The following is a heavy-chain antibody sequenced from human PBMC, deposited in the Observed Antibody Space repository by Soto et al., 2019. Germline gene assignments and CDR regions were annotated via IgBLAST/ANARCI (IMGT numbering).Heavy chain of an antibody. V-gene: IGHV4-4*02. CDR3: ASVRGGYYYAMDV. CDR1: GGSISSSNW. CDR2: IYHSGST. J-gene: IGHJ6*02. D-gene: IGHD3-10*02. Sequence: PSETLSLTCTVSGGSISSSNWWSWVRQPPGKGLEWIGEIYHSGSTNYNPSLKSRVTISVDKSKNQFSLKLSSVTAADTAVYYCASVRGGYYYAMDVWGQGATDTVSS.